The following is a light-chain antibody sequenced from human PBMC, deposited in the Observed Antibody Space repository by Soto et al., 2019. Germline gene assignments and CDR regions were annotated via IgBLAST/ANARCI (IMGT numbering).Light chain of an antibody. J-gene: IGLJ1*01. CDR3: ASWDDSLNGHV. Sequence: QSVLTQPPSASGTPGQRVTISCSASTSNIGDNTVGWYQHLPGSAPKVLTYVNDQRPSGVPDRFSGSRSGTSASLTISGLQSEDEADYYCASWDDSLNGHVFGTGTKLTVL. CDR1: TSNIGDNT. V-gene: IGLV1-44*01. CDR2: VND.